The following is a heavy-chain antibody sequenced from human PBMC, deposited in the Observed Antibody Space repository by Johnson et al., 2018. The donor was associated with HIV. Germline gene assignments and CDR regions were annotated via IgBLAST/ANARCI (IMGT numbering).Heavy chain of an antibody. J-gene: IGHJ3*02. Sequence: VQLVESGGGVVQPGRSLRLSCAASGFTFSSYAMHWVRQAPGKGLEWVAVISYDGSNKYYADSVKGRFTISRDNAKNSLYLQMNSLRAEDTALYYCAKVDVTRAPRGTDAFDIWGQGTMVTVSS. CDR2: ISYDGSNK. D-gene: IGHD3-10*01. CDR3: AKVDVTRAPRGTDAFDI. CDR1: GFTFSSYA. V-gene: IGHV3-30-3*01.